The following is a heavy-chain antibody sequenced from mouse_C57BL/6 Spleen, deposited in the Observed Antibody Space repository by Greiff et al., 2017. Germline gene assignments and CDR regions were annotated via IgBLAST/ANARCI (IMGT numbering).Heavy chain of an antibody. J-gene: IGHJ3*01. CDR1: GFNINDYY. V-gene: IGHV14-2*01. D-gene: IGHD1-1*01. CDR3: ARGSGCGYTWFAY. CDR2: VDPEDGET. Sequence: VQLQQSGAVLVKPGASVKLSCTASGFNINDYYMHWVKQRTEQGLEWIGRVDPEDGETKYAPKFQGKATITADTSSNTAYLQLSSLTSEDTAVYYCARGSGCGYTWFAYWGQGTLVTVSA.